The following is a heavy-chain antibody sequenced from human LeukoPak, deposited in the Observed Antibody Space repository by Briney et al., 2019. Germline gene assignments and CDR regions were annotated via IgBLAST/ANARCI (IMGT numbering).Heavy chain of an antibody. Sequence: SETLSLTCTVSGGSISSGGYYWSWIRQPPGKGLEWIGYIYHSGSTYYNPSLKSRVTISVDRSKNQFSLKLSSVTAADTAVYYCARAGVVVPAAIPYFDYWGQGTLVTVSS. CDR3: ARAGVVVPAAIPYFDY. V-gene: IGHV4-30-2*01. CDR2: IYHSGST. CDR1: GGSISSGGYY. D-gene: IGHD2-2*02. J-gene: IGHJ4*02.